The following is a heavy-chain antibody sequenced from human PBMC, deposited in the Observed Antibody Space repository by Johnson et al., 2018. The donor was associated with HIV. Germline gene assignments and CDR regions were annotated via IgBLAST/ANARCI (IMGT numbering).Heavy chain of an antibody. CDR2: ISSSGSTI. CDR1: GFTFSDYY. CDR3: ASEYYYDSSGYYRYAVDI. Sequence: VQVVESGGGLVKPGGSLRLSCAASGFTFSDYYMSWIRQAPGKGLEWVSYISSSGSTIYYADSVKGRFSISRDNAKNSLYLQMNSLRAEDTAVYYCASEYYYDSSGYYRYAVDIWGQWTMVTVSS. J-gene: IGHJ3*02. D-gene: IGHD3-22*01. V-gene: IGHV3-11*04.